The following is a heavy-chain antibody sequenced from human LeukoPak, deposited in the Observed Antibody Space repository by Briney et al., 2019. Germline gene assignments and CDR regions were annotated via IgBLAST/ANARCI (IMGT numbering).Heavy chain of an antibody. CDR3: ARGYCSSTSCYFAFDI. CDR2: INPNSGNT. D-gene: IGHD2-2*01. J-gene: IGHJ3*02. CDR1: GYTFIGYY. Sequence: ASVKVSCKASGYTFIGYYMHWVRQAPGQGLEWMGWINPNSGNTGYAQKFQGRVTMTRNTSISTAYMELSSLRSEDTAVYHCARGYCSSTSCYFAFDIWGQGTMVTVSS. V-gene: IGHV1-8*02.